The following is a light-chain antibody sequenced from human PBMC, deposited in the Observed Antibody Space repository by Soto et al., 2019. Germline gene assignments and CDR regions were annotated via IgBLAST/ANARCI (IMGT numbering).Light chain of an antibody. J-gene: IGLJ1*01. CDR3: SSYTRTSTPYV. CDR2: EVS. CDR1: SSDVGGYNF. V-gene: IGLV2-14*01. Sequence: QSVLTQPASVSGSPGQSITISCTGSSSDVGGYNFVSWYQHHPGKAPKLMVYEVSKVASGVSNRFSGSKSGDTASLTIFGLQAEDEADYYCSSYTRTSTPYVFGTGTKLTVL.